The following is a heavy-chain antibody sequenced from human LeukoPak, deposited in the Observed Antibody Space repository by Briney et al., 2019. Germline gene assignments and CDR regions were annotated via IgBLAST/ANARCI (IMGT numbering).Heavy chain of an antibody. CDR2: FDPEDGET. V-gene: IGHV1-24*01. D-gene: IGHD3-10*01. CDR1: GYTRTELS. CDR3: ATDRRVRGVMSHYGMDV. J-gene: IGHJ6*04. Sequence: GASVKVSCKVSGYTRTELSMHWVRQAPGKGLEWMGGFDPEDGETIYAQKFQGRVTMTEDTSTDTAYMELSSRRSEDTAVYYCATDRRVRGVMSHYGMDVWGKGTTVTVSS.